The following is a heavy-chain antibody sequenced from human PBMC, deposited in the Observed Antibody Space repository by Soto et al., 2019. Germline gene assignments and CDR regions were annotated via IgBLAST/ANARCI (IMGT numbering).Heavy chain of an antibody. CDR2: ISYDGSNK. CDR3: AREGIAARLSSFMDV. Sequence: GGSLRLSCAASGFTLSSYAMHWVRQAPGKGLEWVAVISYDGSNKYYADSVKGRFTISRDNSKNTLYLQMNSLRAEDTAVYYCAREGIAARLSSFMDVWGQGTTVTVSS. J-gene: IGHJ6*02. V-gene: IGHV3-30-3*01. D-gene: IGHD6-6*01. CDR1: GFTLSSYA.